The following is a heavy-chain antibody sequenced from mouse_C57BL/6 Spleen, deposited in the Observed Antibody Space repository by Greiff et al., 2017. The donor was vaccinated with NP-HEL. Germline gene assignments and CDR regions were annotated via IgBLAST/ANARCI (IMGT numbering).Heavy chain of an antibody. D-gene: IGHD2-4*01. CDR2: IDPEDGET. CDR1: GFNIKDYY. V-gene: IGHV14-2*01. Sequence: EVHLVESGAELVKPGASVKLSCTASGFNIKDYYMHWVKQRTEQGLEWIGRIDPEDGETKYAPNFQGKATITADTSSNTAYLQLSSLTSEDTAVYYCARSDYDGAWFAYWGQGTLVTVSA. CDR3: ARSDYDGAWFAY. J-gene: IGHJ3*01.